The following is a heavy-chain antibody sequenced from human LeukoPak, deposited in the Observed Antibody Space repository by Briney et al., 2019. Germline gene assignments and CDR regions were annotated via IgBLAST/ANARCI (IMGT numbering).Heavy chain of an antibody. CDR3: ARDHIGRGYSYGRRSVFYFDY. CDR1: GYTFTGYY. D-gene: IGHD5-18*01. J-gene: IGHJ4*02. Sequence: ASVKVSCKASGYTFTGYYMHWVRQAPGQGLEWMGWINPNSGGTNYAQKFQGRVTMTRDTSISTAYMELSRLRSDDTAVYYCARDHIGRGYSYGRRSVFYFDYWGQGTLVTVSS. V-gene: IGHV1-2*02. CDR2: INPNSGGT.